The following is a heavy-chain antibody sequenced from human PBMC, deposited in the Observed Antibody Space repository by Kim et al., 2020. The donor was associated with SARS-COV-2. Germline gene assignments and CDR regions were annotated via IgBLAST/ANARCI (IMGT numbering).Heavy chain of an antibody. CDR3: AGQWRTGDAFDI. J-gene: IGHJ3*02. V-gene: IGHV3-48*04. Sequence: YYADSVKGRFTISRDNAKNSLYLQMNSLRAEDTAVYYCAGQWRTGDAFDIWGQGTMVTVSS. D-gene: IGHD6-19*01.